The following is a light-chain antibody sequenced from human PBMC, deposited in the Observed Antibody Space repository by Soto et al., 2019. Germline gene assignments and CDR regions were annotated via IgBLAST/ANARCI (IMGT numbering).Light chain of an antibody. CDR1: QSVSSN. Sequence: EIVMTQSPATLSVSPGERATLSCRASQSVSSNLAWYQQKPGQAPRLLIYGASTRATGIPARFSGSGSGTEFTLTISSLQSEDFAVYYCQQYNNWPPISHQFTFGPGTKVDIK. CDR2: GAS. J-gene: IGKJ3*01. V-gene: IGKV3-15*01. CDR3: QQYNNWPPISHQFT.